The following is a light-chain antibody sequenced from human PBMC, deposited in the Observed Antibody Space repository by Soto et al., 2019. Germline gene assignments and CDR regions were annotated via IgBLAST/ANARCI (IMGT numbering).Light chain of an antibody. V-gene: IGKV3-20*01. CDR2: GAS. J-gene: IGKJ1*01. Sequence: EIVLTQSPGTLSLSPGERATLSCRASQSVTSSHLAWYQQKPGQAPRLLIYGASSRATGIPDRFSGSGSGTDFTLIISRLEPEDFAVYYCQQYGSSRTFGQGTKVDIK. CDR3: QQYGSSRT. CDR1: QSVTSSH.